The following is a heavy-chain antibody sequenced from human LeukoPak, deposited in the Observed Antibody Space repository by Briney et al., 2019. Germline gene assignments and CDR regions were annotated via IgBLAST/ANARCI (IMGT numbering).Heavy chain of an antibody. J-gene: IGHJ4*02. CDR2: ISWNSGSI. CDR1: GFTFDDYA. D-gene: IGHD3-22*01. V-gene: IGHV3-9*01. CDR3: AKDRGYDSSGYYPD. Sequence: GRSLRLSCAASGFTFDDYAMHWVRQAPGRGLEWVSGISWNSGSIGYADSAKGRFTISRDNAKNSLYLQMNSLRAEDTALYYCAKDRGYDSSGYYPDWGQGTLVTVSS.